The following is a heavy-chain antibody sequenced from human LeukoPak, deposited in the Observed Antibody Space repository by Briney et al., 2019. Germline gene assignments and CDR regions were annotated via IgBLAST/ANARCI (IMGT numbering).Heavy chain of an antibody. CDR2: IKQDGSEK. D-gene: IGHD6-19*01. CDR3: VRGQWLAEAGEVFDY. Sequence: PGGSLRLSCAASGFTFSNFWMSWVRQAPGKGLEWVANIKQDGSEKYYVDSVKGRFTISRDNAKNSLYLQMNSLRVEDTAVYYCVRGQWLAEAGEVFDYWGQGTLVTVSS. J-gene: IGHJ4*02. V-gene: IGHV3-7*01. CDR1: GFTFSNFW.